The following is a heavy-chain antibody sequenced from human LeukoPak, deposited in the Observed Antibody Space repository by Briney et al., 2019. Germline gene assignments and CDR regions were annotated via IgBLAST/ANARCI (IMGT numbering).Heavy chain of an antibody. CDR3: ARKQGRNRHFDY. CDR1: GYTFTGYY. V-gene: IGHV1-2*02. Sequence: ASVKVSCKASGYTFTGYYMHWVRQAPGQGLEWMGWINPNSGGTNYAQKFQGRVTMTRDTSISTAYMELSRLRSDDTAVYYCARKQGRNRHFDYWGQGTLVTVSS. J-gene: IGHJ4*02. D-gene: IGHD1-26*01. CDR2: INPNSGGT.